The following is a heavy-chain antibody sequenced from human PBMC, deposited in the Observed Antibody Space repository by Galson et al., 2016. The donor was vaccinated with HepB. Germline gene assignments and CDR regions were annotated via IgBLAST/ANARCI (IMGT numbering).Heavy chain of an antibody. CDR3: ATASDTALANILLDY. J-gene: IGHJ4*02. CDR1: GGTFSNYA. V-gene: IGHV1-69*13. CDR2: IIPIFGTA. D-gene: IGHD5-18*01. Sequence: SVKVSCKASGGTFSNYAISWVRQAPGQGLEWMGGIIPIFGTANYAQKFQDRVTITADESTSTAYMELSTLRSEDTAVYYCATASDTALANILLDYWGQGTLVTVSS.